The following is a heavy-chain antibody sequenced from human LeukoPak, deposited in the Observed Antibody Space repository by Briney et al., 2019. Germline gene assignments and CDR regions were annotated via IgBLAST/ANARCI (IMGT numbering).Heavy chain of an antibody. J-gene: IGHJ4*02. CDR3: ARGAYGSIAAARH. CDR2: ISSSSSYI. V-gene: IGHV3-21*01. CDR1: VFTFSSYA. Sequence: AGGSLRHSCAAPVFTFSSYAMSSVGQAPWKVLDWVSSISSSSSYIYYADSVKGRFTISRDNAKNSLYLQMNSLRAEDTAVYYCARGAYGSIAAARHWGQGTLVTDSS. D-gene: IGHD6-13*01.